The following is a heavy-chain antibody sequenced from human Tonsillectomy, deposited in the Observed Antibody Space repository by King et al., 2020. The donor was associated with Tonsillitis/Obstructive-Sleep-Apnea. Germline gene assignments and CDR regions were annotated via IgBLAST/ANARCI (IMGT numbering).Heavy chain of an antibody. J-gene: IGHJ6*02. V-gene: IGHV1-18*01. CDR1: GYTFTSYG. CDR3: ARDIGPTGADDTSNGMDV. D-gene: IGHD1-1*01. Sequence: QLVQSGAEVKKPGASVKVSCKASGYTFTSYGITWVRQAPGQGLEWMGWISAYNGNTNYAQKLQGRVTMTTDTSTSTAYMELRSLRSDDTAVYYCARDIGPTGADDTSNGMDVWGQGTRATASS. CDR2: ISAYNGNT.